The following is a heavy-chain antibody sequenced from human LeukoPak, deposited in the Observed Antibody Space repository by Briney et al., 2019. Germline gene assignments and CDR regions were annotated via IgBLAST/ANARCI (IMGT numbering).Heavy chain of an antibody. D-gene: IGHD6-13*01. CDR2: INHSGST. J-gene: IGHJ6*03. CDR3: AWEGGSSWYSRDFYYIDV. CDR1: GGSFSDYY. V-gene: IGHV4-34*01. Sequence: SETLSLTCAVYGGSFSDYYWSWIRQPPGKGLEWIGEINHSGSTNYNPSLKSRVTISVDTSKNQFSLKLSSVTAADTAVYYCAWEGGSSWYSRDFYYIDVWGKGTTVTVSS.